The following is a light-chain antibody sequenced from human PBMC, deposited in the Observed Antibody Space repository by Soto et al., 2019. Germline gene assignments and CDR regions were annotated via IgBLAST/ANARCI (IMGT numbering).Light chain of an antibody. Sequence: QSVLTQPASVSGSPGQSITISCTGTSSDVGGYDFVSWYQHRPGKAPKLIIYDVNNRPSGLSNRFSGSKSGNTASLTISGLQTEDEADYYCSSYTSSHTRVFGTGTKVT. CDR1: SSDVGGYDF. J-gene: IGLJ1*01. CDR3: SSYTSSHTRV. CDR2: DVN. V-gene: IGLV2-14*01.